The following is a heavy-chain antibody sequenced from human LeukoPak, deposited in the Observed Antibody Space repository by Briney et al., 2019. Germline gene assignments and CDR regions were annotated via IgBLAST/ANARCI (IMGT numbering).Heavy chain of an antibody. V-gene: IGHV1-2*04. D-gene: IGHD3-10*01. J-gene: IGHJ4*02. Sequence: ASVKVSCKASGYTFTGYYMHWVRQAPGQGLEWMGWINPNSGGTNYAQKFQGWVTMTRDTSISTAYMELSRLRSDDTAVYYCARGMYYYGSGSYYEGPDYWGQGTLVTVSS. CDR3: ARGMYYYGSGSYYEGPDY. CDR2: INPNSGGT. CDR1: GYTFTGYY.